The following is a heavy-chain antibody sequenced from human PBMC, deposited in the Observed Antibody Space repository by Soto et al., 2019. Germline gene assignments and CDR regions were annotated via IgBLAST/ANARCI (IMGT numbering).Heavy chain of an antibody. CDR2: ISSRSTYS. V-gene: IGHV3-11*06. D-gene: IGHD4-17*01. CDR1: GFTFSDYY. Sequence: GGSLRLSCAASGFTFSDYYMSWIRQAPGKGLEWISYISSRSTYSDYADSVKGRFTISRDNVKDSLSLQMNSLRAEDTAAYYCTRGTTVTPYPLDHWGQGSLVTVSS. J-gene: IGHJ4*02. CDR3: TRGTTVTPYPLDH.